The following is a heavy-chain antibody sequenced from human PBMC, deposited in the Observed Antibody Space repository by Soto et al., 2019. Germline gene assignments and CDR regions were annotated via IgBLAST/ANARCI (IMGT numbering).Heavy chain of an antibody. CDR3: ARGDNWNYALRY. CDR1: GGSFSGYY. Sequence: PSETLSLTCAVYGGSFSGYYWSWIRQPPGKGLEWIGEINHSGSTNYNPSLKSRVTISVDTSKNQFSLKLSSVTAADTAVYYCARGDNWNYALRYWGQGTLVTVSS. J-gene: IGHJ4*02. V-gene: IGHV4-34*01. CDR2: INHSGST. D-gene: IGHD1-7*01.